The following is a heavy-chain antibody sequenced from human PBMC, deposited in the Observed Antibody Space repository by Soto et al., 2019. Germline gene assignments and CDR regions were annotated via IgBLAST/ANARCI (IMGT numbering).Heavy chain of an antibody. J-gene: IGHJ4*02. D-gene: IGHD3-3*01. CDR1: GITFNNFA. CDR3: AKDIERSFGNGYYIDY. CDR2: ISANSANT. V-gene: IGHV3-23*01. Sequence: GGSLRLSCVASGITFNNFAMTWVRLAPGKGLEWVSSISANSANTYYADSVKGRFIISRDNTKSTVYLHMSGLSAEDSALYYCAKDIERSFGNGYYIDYWVQGT.